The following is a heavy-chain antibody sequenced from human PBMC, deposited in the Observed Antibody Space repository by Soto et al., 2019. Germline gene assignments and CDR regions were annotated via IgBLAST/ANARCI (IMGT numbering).Heavy chain of an antibody. CDR1: GFTFNNYA. J-gene: IGHJ4*02. CDR3: ARGDGYIYGNTFDS. V-gene: IGHV3-30-3*01. CDR2: ISYDGSSK. D-gene: IGHD5-18*01. Sequence: PGGSLRLSCAASGFTFNNYAMRWVRQAPGKGLEWVAFISYDGSSKYYADSVTGRFTISRDNSRNTLYLQMNSLRAEDTAVYYCARGDGYIYGNTFDSWGQGALVTVSA.